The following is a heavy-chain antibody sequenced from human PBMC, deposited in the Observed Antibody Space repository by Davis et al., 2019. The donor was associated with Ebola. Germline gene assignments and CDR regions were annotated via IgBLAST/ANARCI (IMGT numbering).Heavy chain of an antibody. CDR3: ARDRPLDFFFGDYYGMDV. CDR1: GFTFNIYA. Sequence: GGSLRLSCAASGFTFNIYAMSWVRQAPGKALECVSSISSDSDYIYYADSAKGRFTISRDNAKNSLFLQMNSLRAEDTAVYYCARDRPLDFFFGDYYGMDVWGQGTTVTVSS. J-gene: IGHJ6*02. D-gene: IGHD3-16*01. CDR2: ISSDSDYI. V-gene: IGHV3-21*01.